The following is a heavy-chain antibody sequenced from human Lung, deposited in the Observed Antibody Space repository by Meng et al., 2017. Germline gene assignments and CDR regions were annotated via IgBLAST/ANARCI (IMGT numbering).Heavy chain of an antibody. D-gene: IGHD6-13*01. Sequence: QVQLVASGGGVVQPGRSLRLFCAASGFTFSSYGMHWVRQAPGKGLEWVAVISYDGSNKYYADSVKGRFTISRDNSKNTLYLQMNSLRAEDTAVYYCAKDLSKQQQLGELDYWGQGTLVTVSS. CDR1: GFTFSSYG. CDR3: AKDLSKQQQLGELDY. CDR2: ISYDGSNK. V-gene: IGHV3-30*18. J-gene: IGHJ4*02.